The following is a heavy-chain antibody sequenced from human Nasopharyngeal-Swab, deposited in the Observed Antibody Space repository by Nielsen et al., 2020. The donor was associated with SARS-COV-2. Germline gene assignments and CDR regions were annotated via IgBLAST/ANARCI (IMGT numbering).Heavy chain of an antibody. J-gene: IGHJ6*03. CDR2: INSDGSST. CDR1: GFTFSSYW. Sequence: GGSLRLSCAASGFTFSSYWMHWVRQAPGKGLVWVSRINSDGSSTSYADSVKGRFTISRDNSKNTLYLQMNSLRAEDTAVYYCARGGGGEGNYYMDVWGKGTTVTVSS. V-gene: IGHV3-74*01. D-gene: IGHD7-27*01. CDR3: ARGGGGEGNYYMDV.